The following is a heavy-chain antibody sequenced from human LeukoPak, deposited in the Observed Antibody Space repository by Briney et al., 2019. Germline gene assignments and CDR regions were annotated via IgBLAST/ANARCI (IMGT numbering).Heavy chain of an antibody. D-gene: IGHD3-10*01. J-gene: IGHJ6*02. Sequence: SETLSLTCTVSGGSISSGGYYWSWIRQHPGKGLEWIGYIYYSGSTYYNPSLKSRVTISVDTSKNQFSLKLSSVTAADTAAYYCARDSKGSGSYYMPPSLLYGMDVWGQGTTVTVSS. CDR3: ARDSKGSGSYYMPPSLLYGMDV. V-gene: IGHV4-31*03. CDR1: GGSISSGGYY. CDR2: IYYSGST.